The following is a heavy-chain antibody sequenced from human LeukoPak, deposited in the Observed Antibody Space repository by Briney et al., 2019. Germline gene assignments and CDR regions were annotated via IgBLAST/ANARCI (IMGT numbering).Heavy chain of an antibody. J-gene: IGHJ4*02. CDR1: GFTFSGSA. CDR2: IRTKANNYAT. Sequence: GGSLKLSCAASGFTFSGSAVHWVRQASGKGLEWVGRIRTKANNYATAYDMSVKGRFTISRDDSKDTAYLQMNSLKTEDTAVYYCRVETPIDDYWGQGTLVTVSS. CDR3: RVETPIDDY. V-gene: IGHV3-73*01. D-gene: IGHD4-23*01.